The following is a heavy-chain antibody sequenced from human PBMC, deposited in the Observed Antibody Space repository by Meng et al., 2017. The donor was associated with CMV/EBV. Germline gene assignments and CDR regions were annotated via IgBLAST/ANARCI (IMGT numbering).Heavy chain of an antibody. Sequence: ASVKVSCKASGYTFTSYDINWVRQATGQRLEWTGWMNPNSGNTGYAQKFQGRVTMTRNTSISTAYMELSSLRSEDTAVYYCARGRGIAAKLKYYYYGMDVWGQGTTVTVSS. CDR3: ARGRGIAAKLKYYYYGMDV. CDR1: GYTFTSYD. J-gene: IGHJ6*02. CDR2: MNPNSGNT. D-gene: IGHD6-13*01. V-gene: IGHV1-8*01.